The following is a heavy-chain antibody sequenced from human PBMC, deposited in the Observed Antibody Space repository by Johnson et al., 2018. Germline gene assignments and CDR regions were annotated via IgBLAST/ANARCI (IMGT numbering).Heavy chain of an antibody. J-gene: IGHJ6*03. Sequence: VQLQESGGGLVQPXGSLRLSCAASGLIFSNYWMHWVRQAPGKGLVWVSRVDSAGSSTTYAASVKGRLTISRDKTKNSLYLQRNSLRAEDTALYYCAKAVGSSSTYFMDVWGKGTTVIVS. CDR1: GLIFSNYW. D-gene: IGHD2-2*01. CDR2: VDSAGSST. CDR3: AKAVGSSSTYFMDV. V-gene: IGHV3-74*01.